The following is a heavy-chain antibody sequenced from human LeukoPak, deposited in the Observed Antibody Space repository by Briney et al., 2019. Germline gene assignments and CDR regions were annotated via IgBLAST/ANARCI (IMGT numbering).Heavy chain of an antibody. J-gene: IGHJ3*01. D-gene: IGHD6-13*01. CDR1: GYSFTNYW. Sequence: GESLKISCKGPGYSFTNYWIGWVRQMPGEGLERMGIIYPGDSETTYSPAFRGQVTISADKCINTAYLQWSSLKASDTAMYYCARHLIAASATNRSPLDVWGQGTMVTFSS. CDR3: ARHLIAASATNRSPLDV. CDR2: IYPGDSET. V-gene: IGHV5-51*01.